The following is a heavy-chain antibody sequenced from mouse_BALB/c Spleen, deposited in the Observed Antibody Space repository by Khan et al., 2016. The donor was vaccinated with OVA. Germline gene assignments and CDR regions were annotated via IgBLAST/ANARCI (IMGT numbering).Heavy chain of an antibody. J-gene: IGHJ3*01. CDR1: GFAFNSYD. D-gene: IGHD2-10*01. Sequence: EVQLVESGGGLVKPGGSLKLSCEVSGFAFNSYDMSWVRQTPEKRLEWVATISSTGTYTYYPDSVKGRFTISRDTARHTLYLQMSSLRSEDTALYYCTKRSYYGNPWFTYWGQGTLVTVSA. V-gene: IGHV5-9*02. CDR2: ISSTGTYT. CDR3: TKRSYYGNPWFTY.